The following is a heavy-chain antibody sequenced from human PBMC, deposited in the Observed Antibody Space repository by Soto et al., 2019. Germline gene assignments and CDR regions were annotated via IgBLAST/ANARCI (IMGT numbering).Heavy chain of an antibody. CDR3: ARGGYSSGWYAGHYYYYGMDV. D-gene: IGHD6-19*01. Sequence: GGSLRLSCAASGFTFSSYGMHWVRQAPGKGLEWVAVIWYDGSNKYYADSVKGRFTISRDNSKNTLYLQMNSLRAEDTAVYYCARGGYSSGWYAGHYYYYGMDVWGQGTTVTVSS. CDR1: GFTFSSYG. CDR2: IWYDGSNK. J-gene: IGHJ6*02. V-gene: IGHV3-33*01.